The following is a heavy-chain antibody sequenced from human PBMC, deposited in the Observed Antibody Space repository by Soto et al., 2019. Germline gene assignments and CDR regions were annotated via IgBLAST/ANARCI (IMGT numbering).Heavy chain of an antibody. Sequence: ETLSLTCTVSGGSISSYYWSWIRQPPGKGLEWIGYIYYSGSTNYNPSLKSRVTISVDTSKNQFSLKLSSVTAADTAVFYCARDMSGGTYNYYYGMDVWGQGTTVTVSS. D-gene: IGHD1-26*01. CDR1: GGSISSYY. CDR2: IYYSGST. J-gene: IGHJ6*02. CDR3: ARDMSGGTYNYYYGMDV. V-gene: IGHV4-59*01.